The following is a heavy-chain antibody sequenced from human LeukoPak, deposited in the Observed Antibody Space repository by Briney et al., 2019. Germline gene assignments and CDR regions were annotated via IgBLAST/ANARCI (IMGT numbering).Heavy chain of an antibody. CDR1: GYNFATYW. V-gene: IGHV5-51*01. Sequence: GSLKISCKASGYNFATYWIGWVRQMPGKVLEWMGIIYPSDSDTTYSPSFQGQVTISADTSISTAYLQWSSLGASDTAMYYRARLDYSNSPLDYWGQGTLVTVYS. CDR2: IYPSDSDT. J-gene: IGHJ4*02. D-gene: IGHD6-6*01. CDR3: ARLDYSNSPLDY.